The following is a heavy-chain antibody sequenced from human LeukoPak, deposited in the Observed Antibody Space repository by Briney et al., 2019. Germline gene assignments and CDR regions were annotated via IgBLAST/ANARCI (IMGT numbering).Heavy chain of an antibody. D-gene: IGHD2-2*01. J-gene: IGHJ5*02. V-gene: IGHV4-31*03. CDR3: AREVYCSSTSCQNNWFDP. CDR2: IYYSGST. CDR1: GGSISSGGDY. Sequence: SETLSLTCTVSGGSISSGGDYWSWIRQHPGKGLEWIGYIYYSGSTYYNPSLKSRVTISVDTSKNQFSLKLSSVTAADTAVYYCAREVYCSSTSCQNNWFDPWGQGTLVTVSS.